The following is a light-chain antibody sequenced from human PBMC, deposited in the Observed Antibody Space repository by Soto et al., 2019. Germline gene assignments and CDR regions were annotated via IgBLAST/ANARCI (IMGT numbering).Light chain of an antibody. CDR2: KVS. CDR1: SSDVGAFDL. Sequence: QSALTQPASVSGSPGQSITISCTGTSSDVGAFDLVSWYQHYPDKAPKLLIYKVSHRPSGVSNRLSGSKSGNPPSLTISGLHAEDEADYFCPSCTAGALYVFGTGTKVTVL. CDR3: PSCTAGALYV. V-gene: IGLV2-14*01. J-gene: IGLJ1*01.